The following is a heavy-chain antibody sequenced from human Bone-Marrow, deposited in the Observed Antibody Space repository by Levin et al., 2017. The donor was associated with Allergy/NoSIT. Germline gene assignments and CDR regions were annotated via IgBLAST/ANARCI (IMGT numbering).Heavy chain of an antibody. D-gene: IGHD3-16*01. CDR2: ISYDGKDE. CDR3: AKEAGYASRRDYDY. V-gene: IGHV3-30*18. Sequence: GGSLRLSCAVSGFTFSIYGMHWVRQAPGKGLEWVAVISYDGKDEYYADSVKGRITISRDNSKNTVFLHMNSLRVEDMAVYYCAKEAGYASRRDYDYWGQGTLVTVSS. CDR1: GFTFSIYG. J-gene: IGHJ4*02.